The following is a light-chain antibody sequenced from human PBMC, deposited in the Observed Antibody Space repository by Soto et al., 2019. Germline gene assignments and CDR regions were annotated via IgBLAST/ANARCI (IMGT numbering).Light chain of an antibody. Sequence: DIVMTQTPLSLPVTPGEPASISCRSSQSLLVSADGNTYLAWYQQKPGTAPKLLVYKATILQSGVPSRFSGSGSGTEFTLAISNLQPDDFATYYCQQYETFSPWTFGQGTKVDIK. CDR3: QQYETFSPWT. J-gene: IGKJ1*01. CDR1: QSLLVSADGNTY. V-gene: IGKV2-40*01. CDR2: KAT.